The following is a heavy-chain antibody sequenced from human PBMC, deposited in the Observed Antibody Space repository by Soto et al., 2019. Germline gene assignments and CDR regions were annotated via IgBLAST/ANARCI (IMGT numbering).Heavy chain of an antibody. CDR3: ARRYGGTFDY. CDR1: GGSISRYY. CDR2: IYYSGST. D-gene: IGHD2-15*01. J-gene: IGHJ4*02. V-gene: IGHV4-59*08. Sequence: QVQRQESGPGLVKPSETLSLTCTVSGGSISRYYWSWIRQPPGKGLEWIGYIYYSGSTNYNPSLKSRATLSVDTSKNQFSLKLSSVTAADAAVYYCARRYGGTFDYWGQGTLVTVSS.